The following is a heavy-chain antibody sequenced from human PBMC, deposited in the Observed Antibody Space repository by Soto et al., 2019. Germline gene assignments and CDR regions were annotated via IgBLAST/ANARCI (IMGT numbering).Heavy chain of an antibody. CDR3: ARGQVVATHH. V-gene: IGHV4-30-2*01. CDR2: IYHSGST. D-gene: IGHD2-15*01. Sequence: SETLSLTCAVSGGSISSCGYSWSWIRQPPGKGLEWIGYIYHSGSTYYNPSLKSRVTISVDRSKNQFSLKLSSVTAADTAVYYCARGQVVATHHWGQGTLVXVSS. CDR1: GGSISSCGYS. J-gene: IGHJ4*02.